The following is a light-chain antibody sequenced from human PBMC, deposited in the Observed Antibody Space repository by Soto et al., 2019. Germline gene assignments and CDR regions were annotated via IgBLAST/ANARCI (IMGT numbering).Light chain of an antibody. CDR2: DDT. V-gene: IGLV2-23*01. Sequence: QSALTQPASVSGSPGQSITISCTGASSDVGTYNLVSWYQQHPGKAPNLIIYDDTKRPSGVSNRFSGSKSGNTASRTVSGLQAEDEADYYCCSDAGRYTWVFGGGTKVTVL. CDR3: CSDAGRYTWV. J-gene: IGLJ3*02. CDR1: SSDVGTYNL.